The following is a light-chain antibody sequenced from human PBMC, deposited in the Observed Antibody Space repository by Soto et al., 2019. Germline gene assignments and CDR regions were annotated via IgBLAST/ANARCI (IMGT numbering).Light chain of an antibody. CDR3: QQYNNWWT. J-gene: IGKJ1*01. CDR1: QSVSSY. CDR2: DAS. Sequence: EIVLTQSPGTLSLSPWERATLSCRASQSVSSYLAWYQHKPGQAPRLLIHDASSRATGIPARFSGSGSGTEFTLTISSLQSEDFAVYYCQQYNNWWTFGQGTKVDIK. V-gene: IGKV3D-15*01.